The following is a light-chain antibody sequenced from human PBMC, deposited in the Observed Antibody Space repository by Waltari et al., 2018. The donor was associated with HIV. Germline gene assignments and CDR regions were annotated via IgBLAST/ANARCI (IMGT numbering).Light chain of an antibody. J-gene: IGKJ2*01. V-gene: IGKV3-15*01. Sequence: MVMTQSPASLSVSLGESVTLSCRASQRIDSDLAWYQYKPGQAPRLLLFGASTRAPGVSGRFSGSGSGTDFTLTINNLESEDCAVYYCQQFNVWPQTFGQGTRLEV. CDR3: QQFNVWPQT. CDR1: QRIDSD. CDR2: GAS.